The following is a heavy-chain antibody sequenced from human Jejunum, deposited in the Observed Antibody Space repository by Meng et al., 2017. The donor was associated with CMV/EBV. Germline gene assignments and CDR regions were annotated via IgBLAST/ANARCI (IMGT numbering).Heavy chain of an antibody. CDR1: GFTFRTYA. CDR2: TSGTGADT. CDR3: VPYSPPLRYFEY. V-gene: IGHV3-23*01. Sequence: VQLLESGGHLVQPGGSLPLSCVASGFTFRTYAMTWVRQAPGKGLEWVSTSGTGADTYYADSVKGRFTISRDSSKNTLYLQMHSLRAEDTAIYYCVPYSPPLRYFEYWGPGTLVTVSS. D-gene: IGHD4-17*01. J-gene: IGHJ4*02.